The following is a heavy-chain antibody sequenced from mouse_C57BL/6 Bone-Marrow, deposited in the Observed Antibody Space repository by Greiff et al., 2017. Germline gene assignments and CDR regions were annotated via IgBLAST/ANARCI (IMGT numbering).Heavy chain of an antibody. CDR1: GFTFSDFY. D-gene: IGHD2-5*01. J-gene: IGHJ3*01. Sequence: EVQGVESGGGLVQSGRSLRLSCATSGFTFSDFYMEWVRQAPGKGLEWIAASRNKANDYTTEYSASVKGRFIVSRDTSQSILYLQMNALRAEDTAIYYCARDAHYSNYPFAYWGQGTLVTVSA. V-gene: IGHV7-1*01. CDR2: SRNKANDYTT. CDR3: ARDAHYSNYPFAY.